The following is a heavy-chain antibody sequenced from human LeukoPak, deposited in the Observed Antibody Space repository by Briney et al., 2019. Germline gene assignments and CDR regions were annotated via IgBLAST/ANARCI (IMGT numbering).Heavy chain of an antibody. Sequence: ASVKVSCKASGYTFTGYYMHWVRQAPGQGLEWMGWINPNSGGTNYAQKFQDRVTMTRDTSISTVYMEVSRLRSDDTAVYYCARDFGIFGSSSWTGPDYWGQGTLVTVSS. CDR3: ARDFGIFGSSSWTGPDY. CDR2: INPNSGGT. CDR1: GYTFTGYY. V-gene: IGHV1-2*02. J-gene: IGHJ4*02. D-gene: IGHD6-13*01.